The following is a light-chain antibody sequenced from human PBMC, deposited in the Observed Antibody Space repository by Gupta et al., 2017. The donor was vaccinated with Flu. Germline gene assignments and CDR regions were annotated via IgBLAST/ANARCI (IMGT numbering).Light chain of an antibody. J-gene: IGKJ1*01. CDR2: KAA. Sequence: VGDRVTITCRASQSISSWLAWYQQKTGKAPKLLIYKAASLESGGPTRFSGSGSGTEFTLTISSLQPDDFATYYCQQYNTYWTFGQGTKVEIK. V-gene: IGKV1-5*03. CDR1: QSISSW. CDR3: QQYNTYWT.